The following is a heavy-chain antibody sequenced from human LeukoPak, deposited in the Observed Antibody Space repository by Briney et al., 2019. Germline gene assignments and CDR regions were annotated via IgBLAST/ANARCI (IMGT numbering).Heavy chain of an antibody. Sequence: VKDSCKASGGTSSGYAISWVRPAPGQGLERMGRIIPIFGTANYAQKFQGRVTITADESTSTAYLELSSLRSEDTAVYYCAREDGYCSGGSCSNWFDPWGQGTLVTVSS. CDR2: IIPIFGTA. CDR3: AREDGYCSGGSCSNWFDP. CDR1: GGTSSGYA. V-gene: IGHV1-69*01. J-gene: IGHJ5*02. D-gene: IGHD2-15*01.